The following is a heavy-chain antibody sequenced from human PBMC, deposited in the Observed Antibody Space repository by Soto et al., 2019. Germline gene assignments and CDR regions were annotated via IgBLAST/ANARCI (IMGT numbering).Heavy chain of an antibody. CDR3: ARGVRVSACLDYYMDV. CDR1: GYTFSNFG. J-gene: IGHJ6*03. CDR2: INPDNGDT. D-gene: IGHD3-10*02. V-gene: IGHV1-18*01. Sequence: QVQLVQSGAEVKKPGASLKVSCKASGYTFSNFGVSWVRQAPGQGLEWIGWINPDNGDTNYGQKFQGRATMTTDTFTDTGYMEVRGLRSDDTAVYYCARGVRVSACLDYYMDVWGEGTTVTVSS.